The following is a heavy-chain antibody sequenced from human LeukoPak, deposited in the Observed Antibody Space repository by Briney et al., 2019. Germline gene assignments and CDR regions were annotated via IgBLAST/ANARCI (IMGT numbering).Heavy chain of an antibody. D-gene: IGHD3-10*01. CDR2: IHNSGTT. CDR1: GGPFSGYF. Sequence: SETLSLTCAVSGGPFSGYFWSWIRQPPGKVLEWIGEIHNSGTTNYNPSLSSRVTISEDTSKNQIYLNLRSVTAADTAVYYCARRYYYNLGSFPFDFWGQGTLVTVSS. CDR3: ARRYYYNLGSFPFDF. J-gene: IGHJ4*02. V-gene: IGHV4-34*01.